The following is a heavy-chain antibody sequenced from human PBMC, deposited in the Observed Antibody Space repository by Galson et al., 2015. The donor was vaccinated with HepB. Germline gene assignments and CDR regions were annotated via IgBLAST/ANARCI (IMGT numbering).Heavy chain of an antibody. CDR1: GFTFNTFT. CDR2: ISYDGTNK. CDR3: ARGESSFDDNSALHYFDY. D-gene: IGHD3-22*01. Sequence: PLRLSCAASGFTFNTFTMHWVRQAPGKGLEWVAVISYDGTNKYYTDSVKGRFTISRDNSKNTLYLQMNSLRVEDTAVYYCARGESSFDDNSALHYFDYWGQGTLVTVSS. J-gene: IGHJ4*02. V-gene: IGHV3-30*04.